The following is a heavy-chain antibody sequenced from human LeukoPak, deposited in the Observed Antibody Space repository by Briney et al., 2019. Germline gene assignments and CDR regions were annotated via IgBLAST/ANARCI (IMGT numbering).Heavy chain of an antibody. CDR1: DGSLKEYY. CDR2: IYFHGTT. V-gene: IGHV4-59*01. Sequence: PSETLSLTCAVSDGSLKEYYWSWIRPPPRKGLEWVGYIYFHGTTTYNPSLRGRGAISLDTSNNHFSLILTSVTPSDTAAYYCARAKDSRCRIFDSWGQGTLVTVSS. J-gene: IGHJ4*02. CDR3: ARAKDSRCRIFDS. D-gene: IGHD3-16*02.